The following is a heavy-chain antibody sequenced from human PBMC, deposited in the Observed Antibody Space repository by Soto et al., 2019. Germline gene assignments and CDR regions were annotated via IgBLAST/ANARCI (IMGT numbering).Heavy chain of an antibody. CDR1: GGSFSGYY. V-gene: IGHV4-34*01. CDR2: INHSGST. D-gene: IGHD2-2*01. J-gene: IGHJ6*02. Sequence: SETLSLTCSVYGGSFSGYYWSWIRQPPGKGLEWIGEINHSGSTNYNPSLKSRVTISVDTSKNQFSLKLSSVTAADTAVYYCARGSYRDIVVVPAARNYYYGMDVWGQGTTVTVSS. CDR3: ARGSYRDIVVVPAARNYYYGMDV.